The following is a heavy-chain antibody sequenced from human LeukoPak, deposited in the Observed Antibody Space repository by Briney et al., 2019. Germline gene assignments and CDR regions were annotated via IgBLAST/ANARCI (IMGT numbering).Heavy chain of an antibody. CDR1: GASISGHY. CDR2: AFQSGST. Sequence: SENLSLTCTVSGASISGHYWSWIRQPPGSGLQWIGDAFQSGSTKYNPSLQSRVTISVDTSKNHLSLQVRSVTAADTAVYYCARPLQGDFDFWTNTHYYFDFWGQGTLVTVSS. J-gene: IGHJ4*02. CDR3: ARPLQGDFDFWTNTHYYFDF. D-gene: IGHD3-3*01. V-gene: IGHV4-59*11.